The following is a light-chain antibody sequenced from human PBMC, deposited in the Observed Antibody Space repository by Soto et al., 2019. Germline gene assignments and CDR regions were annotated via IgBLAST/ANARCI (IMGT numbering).Light chain of an antibody. J-gene: IGKJ1*01. V-gene: IGKV3-15*01. CDR1: QSVSSSY. CDR2: GAC. Sequence: EIVLTQSPGTLSLSPGERATLSCRASQSVSSSYLAWYQQKPGQAARLLLYGACTRATGIPARFSGSGCGTEFTLSINSLQSEDFAVYYCQEYDNWPPAGTFGQGTKVDIK. CDR3: QEYDNWPPAGT.